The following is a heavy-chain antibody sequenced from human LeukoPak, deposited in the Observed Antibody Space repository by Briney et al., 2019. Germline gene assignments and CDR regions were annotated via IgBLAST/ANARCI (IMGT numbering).Heavy chain of an antibody. CDR1: GYTFTSYG. V-gene: IGHV1-18*01. Sequence: ASVKVSCKASGYTFTSYGISWVRQAPGQGLEWMGWISAYNGNTNYAQKLQGRVNMTTDTSTSTAYMELRSLRSDDTAVYYCARGSYDFWSGYPYYFDYWGQGTLVTVSS. CDR3: ARGSYDFWSGYPYYFDY. J-gene: IGHJ4*02. D-gene: IGHD3-3*01. CDR2: ISAYNGNT.